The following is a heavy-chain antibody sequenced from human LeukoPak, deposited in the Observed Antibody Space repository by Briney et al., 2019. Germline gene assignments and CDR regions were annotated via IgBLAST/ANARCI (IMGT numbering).Heavy chain of an antibody. Sequence: PGGSLRLSCAASGFTFSSYSMNWVRQAPGKGLEWVSSISSSSSYIYYADSVKGRFTISRDNAKNSLYLQMNSLRAEDTAVYYCXXXTXPYSSGWYFYYYGMDVWGQGTTVTVSS. J-gene: IGHJ6*02. D-gene: IGHD6-19*01. CDR3: XXXTXPYSSGWYFYYYGMDV. V-gene: IGHV3-21*01. CDR1: GFTFSSYS. CDR2: ISSSSSYI.